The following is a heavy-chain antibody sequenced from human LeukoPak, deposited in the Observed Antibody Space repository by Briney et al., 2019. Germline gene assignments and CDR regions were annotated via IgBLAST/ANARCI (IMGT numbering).Heavy chain of an antibody. V-gene: IGHV7-4-1*02. CDR3: ARDSTGTTEYGMDV. CDR2: INTNTGNP. J-gene: IGHJ6*02. CDR1: GYTFTNYA. D-gene: IGHD1-1*01. Sequence: GASVKVSCKASGYTFTNYAMNWVRQAPGLGLEWMGWINTNTGNPTYAQGFTGRFVFSLDTSVSTAYLQISSLKAEDTAVYYCARDSTGTTEYGMDVWGQGTTVTVSS.